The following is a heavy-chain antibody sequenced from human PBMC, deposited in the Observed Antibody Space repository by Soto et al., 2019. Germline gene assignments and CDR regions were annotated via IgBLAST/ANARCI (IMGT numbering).Heavy chain of an antibody. CDR3: ARDREEDGISTNYGMDV. V-gene: IGHV6-1*01. CDR2: TYYRSKWYN. D-gene: IGHD3-3*01. CDR1: GDSVSSNSAA. J-gene: IGHJ6*02. Sequence: SQTLSLTCAISGDSVSSNSAAWNWIRQSPSRGLEWLGRTYYRSKWYNDYAVSVKSRITINPDTSKNPFSLQLNSVTPEDTAVYYCARDREEDGISTNYGMDVWGQGTTVTVSS.